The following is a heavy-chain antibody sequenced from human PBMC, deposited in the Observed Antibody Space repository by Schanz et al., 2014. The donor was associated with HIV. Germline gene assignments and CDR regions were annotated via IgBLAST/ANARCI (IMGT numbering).Heavy chain of an antibody. Sequence: EVQLLESGGGLVQPGGSLRLSCAASGFTFSSYAMSWVRQAPGKGLEWVSTISGSGGSPYYADSVKGRFTISRDNSKNTLYLQMNSLRAEDTALYYCVTEQYSTISAWGQGALVIVSS. CDR2: ISGSGGSP. J-gene: IGHJ5*02. D-gene: IGHD2-15*01. V-gene: IGHV3-23*01. CDR1: GFTFSSYA. CDR3: VTEQYSTISA.